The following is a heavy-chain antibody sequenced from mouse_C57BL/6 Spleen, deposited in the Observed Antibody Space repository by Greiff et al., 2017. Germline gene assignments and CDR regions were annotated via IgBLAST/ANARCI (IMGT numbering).Heavy chain of an antibody. CDR1: GFSLTSYG. J-gene: IGHJ4*01. CDR2: IWSGGST. CDR3: ASSGSPYYAMDY. D-gene: IGHD1-1*01. V-gene: IGHV2-2*01. Sequence: QVQLQQSGPGLVQPSQSLSITCTVSGFSLTSYGVHWVRQSPGKGLEWLGVIWSGGSTDYNAAFISRLGISKDNSKSQVFFKMNSLQADDTAIYYCASSGSPYYAMDYWGQGTSVTVSS.